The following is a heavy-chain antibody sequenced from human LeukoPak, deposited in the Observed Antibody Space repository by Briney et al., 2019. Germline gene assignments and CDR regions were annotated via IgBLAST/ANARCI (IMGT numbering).Heavy chain of an antibody. Sequence: PGGSLRLSCAASGFTFSSSWMSWVRQAPGKGLEWVAAVSYDGSRNYYADSVKGRFTISRDTSNNMLYLQMSSLRPEDTAMYYCAKVWRAHGDFHAFDVWGQGTMVAVSP. D-gene: IGHD4-17*01. V-gene: IGHV3-30*18. CDR1: GFTFSSSW. CDR2: VSYDGSRN. CDR3: AKVWRAHGDFHAFDV. J-gene: IGHJ3*01.